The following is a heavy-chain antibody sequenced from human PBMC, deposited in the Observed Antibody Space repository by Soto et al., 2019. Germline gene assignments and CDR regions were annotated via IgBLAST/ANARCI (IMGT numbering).Heavy chain of an antibody. V-gene: IGHV4-30-4*01. CDR3: ARAYYDFWSGQSGTFDY. J-gene: IGHJ4*02. Sequence: LSLTCTVSGGSISSGDYYWSWIRQPPGKGLEWIGYIYYSGSTYYNPSLKSRVTISVDTSKNQFSLKLSSVTAADTAVYYCARAYYDFWSGQSGTFDYWGQGTLVTVSS. CDR1: GGSISSGDYY. D-gene: IGHD3-3*01. CDR2: IYYSGST.